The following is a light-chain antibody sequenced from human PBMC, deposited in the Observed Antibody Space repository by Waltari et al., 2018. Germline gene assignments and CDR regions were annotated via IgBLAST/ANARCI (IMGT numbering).Light chain of an antibody. V-gene: IGKV1-5*03. CDR2: KAS. CDR1: QSISSW. Sequence: DIQMTQSPSTLSASVGDRATITCRASQSISSWLAWYQQKPGKAPKRLIYKASSLESGVPSRFSGSGSGTEFTLTISSLQPDDFATYYCQQYNSYPWTFGQGTKVEIK. J-gene: IGKJ1*01. CDR3: QQYNSYPWT.